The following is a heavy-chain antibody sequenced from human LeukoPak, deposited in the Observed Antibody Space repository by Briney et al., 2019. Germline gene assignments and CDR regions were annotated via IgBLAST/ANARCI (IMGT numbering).Heavy chain of an antibody. Sequence: GASVKVSCKASGGTFSSYAISWVRQAPGQGLEWMGGIIPIFGTAYYAQKFQGRVTITADESTSTAYMELSSLRSEDTAVYYCARTKPILTGYSSQPRDNWFDPWGQGTLVTVSS. CDR3: ARTKPILTGYSSQPRDNWFDP. D-gene: IGHD3-9*01. V-gene: IGHV1-69*13. CDR1: GGTFSSYA. CDR2: IIPIFGTA. J-gene: IGHJ5*02.